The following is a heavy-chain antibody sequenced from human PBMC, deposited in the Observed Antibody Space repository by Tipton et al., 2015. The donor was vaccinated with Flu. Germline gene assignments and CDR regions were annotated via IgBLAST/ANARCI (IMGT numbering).Heavy chain of an antibody. D-gene: IGHD3-16*01. CDR3: ARDPPPGSDILDYAYAMVV. J-gene: IGHJ6*02. CDR2: ISSTGSLI. Sequence: VQSGGSLRLSCVASGFTFSTYEMIWVRQAPGKGLEWLSFISSTGSLIYYADSVKGRFTISRDNAKNSLYLQVNSLRAEDTAVYYCARDPPPGSDILDYAYAMVVWGQGTTVPVSS. CDR1: GFTFSTYE. V-gene: IGHV3-48*03.